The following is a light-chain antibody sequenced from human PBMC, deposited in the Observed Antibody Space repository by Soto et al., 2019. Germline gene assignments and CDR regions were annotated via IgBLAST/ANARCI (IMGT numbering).Light chain of an antibody. Sequence: QSVLSQPPSVSGAPRQRVIISCSGSSSNIGRRPVNWYQQFPGQAPKLLIYYTDLLPSGVSDRFSGSRSGTSASLAISGLQSEDEADYYCSSYTGSSTVVIFGGGTKLTVL. V-gene: IGLV1-36*01. CDR1: SSNIGRRP. CDR3: SSYTGSSTVVI. CDR2: YTD. J-gene: IGLJ2*01.